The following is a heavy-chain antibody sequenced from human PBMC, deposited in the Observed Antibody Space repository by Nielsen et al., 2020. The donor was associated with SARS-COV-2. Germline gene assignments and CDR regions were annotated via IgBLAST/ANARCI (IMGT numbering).Heavy chain of an antibody. CDR2: IRTYDENT. D-gene: IGHD4-17*01. J-gene: IGHJ3*02. Sequence: ASVKVSCKASGYTFTSHGINWVRQAPGQGLEWVGWIRTYDENTSHAQKFQGRVTMTTDTSTNTAYMELRSLKSDDTAVYYCARSYGDYENVFDIWGQGTMVTASS. V-gene: IGHV1-18*01. CDR3: ARSYGDYENVFDI. CDR1: GYTFTSHG.